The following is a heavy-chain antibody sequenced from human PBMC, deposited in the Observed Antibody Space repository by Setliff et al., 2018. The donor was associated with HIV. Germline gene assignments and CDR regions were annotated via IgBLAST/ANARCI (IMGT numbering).Heavy chain of an antibody. CDR3: ARTLTGTTTGVDC. CDR2: IYYSGST. Sequence: SETLSLTCTVSGGSIRSGSYYSSWIRQPPGKGLEWIGSIYYSGSTYYNPSLRSRVTISVDTSKNQFSLKLSSVTAADTAVYYCARTLTGTTTGVDCWGQGTLVTVSS. CDR1: GGSIRSGSYY. V-gene: IGHV4-39*01. D-gene: IGHD1-20*01. J-gene: IGHJ4*02.